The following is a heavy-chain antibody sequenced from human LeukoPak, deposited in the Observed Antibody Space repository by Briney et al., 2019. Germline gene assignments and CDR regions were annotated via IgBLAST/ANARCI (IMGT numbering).Heavy chain of an antibody. D-gene: IGHD3-22*01. J-gene: IGHJ3*02. CDR2: IYHSGST. CDR3: ARDHQNYYDSSGYYWVVAFDI. CDR1: GYSISSGYY. Sequence: SETLSLTCTVSGYSISSGYYWGWIRQPPGKGLEWIGSIYHSGSTYYNPSLKSRVTISVDTSKNQFSLKLSSVTAADTAVYYCARDHQNYYDSSGYYWVVAFDIWGQGTMVTVSS. V-gene: IGHV4-38-2*02.